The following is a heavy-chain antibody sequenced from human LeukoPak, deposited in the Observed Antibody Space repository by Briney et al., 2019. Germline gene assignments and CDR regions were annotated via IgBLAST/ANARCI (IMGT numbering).Heavy chain of an antibody. J-gene: IGHJ4*02. Sequence: PSETLSLTCTVSGGSISNYYWSWIRQPPGKGLQWIGYISHSGSTNYNSSLKSRVTISVDTSKNQFSLKLSSVTAADTAVYYCARRLRRTHYFDYWGQGTLVTVSS. D-gene: IGHD1/OR15-1a*01. V-gene: IGHV4-59*08. CDR3: ARRLRRTHYFDY. CDR2: ISHSGST. CDR1: GGSISNYY.